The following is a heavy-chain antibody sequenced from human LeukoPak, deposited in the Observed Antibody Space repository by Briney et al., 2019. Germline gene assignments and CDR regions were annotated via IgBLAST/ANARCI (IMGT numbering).Heavy chain of an antibody. Sequence: QPGGSLRLSCAASGFTFSTYGMHWVRQAPGKGLEWVSFIRHDGTNKYHADSVKGRFTISRDNAKNSLYLQMNSLRAEDTALDYCARARGPYSSGYQYYFDYWGQGTLVTVSS. CDR2: IRHDGTNK. V-gene: IGHV3-30*02. CDR1: GFTFSTYG. J-gene: IGHJ4*02. D-gene: IGHD3-22*01. CDR3: ARARGPYSSGYQYYFDY.